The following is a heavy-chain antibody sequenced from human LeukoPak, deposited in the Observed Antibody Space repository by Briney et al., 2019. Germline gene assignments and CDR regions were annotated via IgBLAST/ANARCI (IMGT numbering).Heavy chain of an antibody. Sequence: GGSLRLSCAASGFTVSSNYMSWVRQAPGMGLEWVSVIYSGGTTYYADSVKGRFTISRDNSKNMLYLQMNSLRAEDTAVYYCARVRWGEGAFDIWGQGTMVTVSS. D-gene: IGHD4-23*01. CDR2: IYSGGTT. CDR1: GFTVSSNY. CDR3: ARVRWGEGAFDI. J-gene: IGHJ3*02. V-gene: IGHV3-53*01.